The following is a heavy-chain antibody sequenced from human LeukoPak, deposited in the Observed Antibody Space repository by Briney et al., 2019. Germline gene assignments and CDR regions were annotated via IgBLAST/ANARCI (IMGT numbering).Heavy chain of an antibody. V-gene: IGHV4-30-2*01. CDR3: ARDLYDDNRCFDF. J-gene: IGHJ4*02. CDR2: IYHSGST. Sequence: PSETLSLTCAVSGGSISSGAYAWSWIRQPTGKGLEWIDYIYHSGSTYYNPSLKSRVTISVDTSKNQFSLRVDSVTAADTAVYYCARDLYDDNRCFDFWGQGILVTVSS. CDR1: GGSISSGAYA. D-gene: IGHD1-14*01.